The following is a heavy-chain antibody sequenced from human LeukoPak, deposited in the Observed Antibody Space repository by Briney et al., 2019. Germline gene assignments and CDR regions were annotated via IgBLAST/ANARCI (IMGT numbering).Heavy chain of an antibody. V-gene: IGHV1-24*01. CDR2: FDPEDGET. D-gene: IGHD1-26*01. Sequence: ASVKVSCKVSGYTLTELSVHWVRQAPGKGLEWMGGFDPEDGETIYAQKFQGRVTMTEDTSTDTAYMELSSLRSEDTAVYYCATASVGAKSGIRYFQHWGQGTLVTVSS. J-gene: IGHJ1*01. CDR3: ATASVGAKSGIRYFQH. CDR1: GYTLTELS.